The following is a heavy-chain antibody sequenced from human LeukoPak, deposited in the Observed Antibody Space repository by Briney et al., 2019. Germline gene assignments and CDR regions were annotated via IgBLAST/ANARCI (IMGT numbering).Heavy chain of an antibody. CDR3: ATEQLWPTRYFDY. V-gene: IGHV3-30*04. D-gene: IGHD5-18*01. CDR1: GFTFSSYA. CDR2: ISYDGSNK. J-gene: IGHJ4*02. Sequence: GVPLRLFCAASGFTFSSYAMLWLRQAPDKGLECVAVISYDGSNKYYANSLKGRLTISRDNSKNTLYLQMNSLRAEDTAVYYCATEQLWPTRYFDYWGQGTLVTVSS.